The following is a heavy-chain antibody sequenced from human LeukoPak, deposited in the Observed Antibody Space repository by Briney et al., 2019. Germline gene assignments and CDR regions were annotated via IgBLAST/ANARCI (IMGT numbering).Heavy chain of an antibody. D-gene: IGHD3-10*01. CDR2: INPSGGST. CDR1: GYTFTSYY. CDR3: AREAGARGYGSGSYENYYYMDV. J-gene: IGHJ6*03. V-gene: IGHV1-46*01. Sequence: ASVKVSCKASGYTFTSYYMHWVRQAPGQGLEWMGIINPSGGSTSYAQKFQGRVTMTRDMSTSTVYMELSSLRSEDTAVYYCAREAGARGYGSGSYENYYYMDVWGKGTTVTISS.